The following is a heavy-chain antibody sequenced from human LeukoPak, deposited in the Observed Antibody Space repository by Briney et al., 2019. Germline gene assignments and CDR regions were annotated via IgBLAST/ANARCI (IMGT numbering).Heavy chain of an antibody. Sequence: SGPTLVNPTQTLTLTCTFSGFSLSTSGVSVGWIRQPPGKALEWLALVYWDDARRYSPSLKSRLTITKDTSKNQVVLTMTSMDPVDTATYYCALLASAEDAFDIWGQGTMVTVSS. CDR2: VYWDDAR. V-gene: IGHV2-5*02. D-gene: IGHD6-13*01. J-gene: IGHJ3*02. CDR1: GFSLSTSGVS. CDR3: ALLASAEDAFDI.